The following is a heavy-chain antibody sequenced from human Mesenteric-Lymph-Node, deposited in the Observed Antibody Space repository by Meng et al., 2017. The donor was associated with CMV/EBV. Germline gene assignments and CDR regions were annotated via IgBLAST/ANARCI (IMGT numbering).Heavy chain of an antibody. Sequence: GGSLRLSCKGSGYSFPSYWIGWVRQVPGKGLEWMGIVYPGDSNTRYSPSFRGQVTISADKSINTAYLQWSSLKASDTAVYYCTRSLGFDIWGQGTMVTVSS. CDR2: VYPGDSNT. J-gene: IGHJ3*02. CDR1: GYSFPSYW. V-gene: IGHV5-51*01. CDR3: TRSLGFDI.